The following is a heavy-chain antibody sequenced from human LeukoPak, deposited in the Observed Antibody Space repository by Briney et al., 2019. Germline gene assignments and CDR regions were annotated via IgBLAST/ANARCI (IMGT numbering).Heavy chain of an antibody. Sequence: PPGGSLRLSCAASGFTFSSYAMSWVRQAPGKGLEWVLAISGSGGSTYYADSVKGRFTISRDNSKNTLYPQMNSLRAEDTAAYYCAKLNSLHYGSGSSSYFDYWGQGTLVTVSS. CDR3: AKLNSLHYGSGSSSYFDY. D-gene: IGHD3-10*01. CDR2: ISGSGGST. CDR1: GFTFSSYA. V-gene: IGHV3-23*01. J-gene: IGHJ4*02.